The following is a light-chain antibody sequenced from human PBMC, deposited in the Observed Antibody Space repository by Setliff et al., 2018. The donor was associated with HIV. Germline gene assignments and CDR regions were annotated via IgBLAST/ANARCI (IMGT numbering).Light chain of an antibody. V-gene: IGLV1-51*01. J-gene: IGLJ2*01. CDR2: DND. Sequence: QSVLTQPPSVSGAPGQRVTISCTGSSSNIGAGYDVHWYQQLPGTAPKLLIYDNDKRPSGIPDRFSGSKSGTSATLGITGLQTGDEADYYCGTWGSSLSAGVFGGGTKVTVL. CDR3: GTWGSSLSAGV. CDR1: SSNIGAGYD.